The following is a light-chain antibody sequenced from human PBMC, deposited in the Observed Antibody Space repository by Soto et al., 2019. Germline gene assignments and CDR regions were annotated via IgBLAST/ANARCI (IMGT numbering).Light chain of an antibody. CDR1: QSVSSN. Sequence: EIVFTQSPATLSVSPVERATLSCSASQSVSSNLAWYQQKPGQAPRLLMYGASSRATGIPDRFSGSGSGTDFTLTISSLEPEDFAVYYCQQRQYWPPITFGQGTRLEIK. CDR2: GAS. CDR3: QQRQYWPPIT. V-gene: IGKV3-11*01. J-gene: IGKJ5*01.